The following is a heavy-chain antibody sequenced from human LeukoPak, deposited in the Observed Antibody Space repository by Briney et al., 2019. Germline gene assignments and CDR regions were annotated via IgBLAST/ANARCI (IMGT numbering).Heavy chain of an antibody. V-gene: IGHV3-15*01. J-gene: IGHJ3*02. Sequence: GGSLRLSCAASGFSFNDAWMSWVRQAPGKGLEWVGRIKSKADGGTADYAAPVKGRFTISRDDSKNTLYLQMNSLKTEDTAVYYCTPGWAVVIDPAFDIWGQGTMVTVSS. CDR1: GFSFNDAW. CDR2: IKSKADGGTA. D-gene: IGHD4-23*01. CDR3: TPGWAVVIDPAFDI.